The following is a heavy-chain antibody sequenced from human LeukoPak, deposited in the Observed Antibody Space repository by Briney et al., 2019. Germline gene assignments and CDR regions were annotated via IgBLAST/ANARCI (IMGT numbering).Heavy chain of an antibody. CDR3: ARWTAGTRDAFDI. J-gene: IGHJ3*02. CDR1: GGSISSYY. D-gene: IGHD1-1*01. CDR2: IYYSGST. Sequence: SETLSLTCTVSGGSISSYYWSWIRQPPGKGLEWIGYIYYSGSTNYNPSLKSRVTISVDTSKNQFSLKLSSVTAADTAVYYCARWTAGTRDAFDIWGQGKMVTVSS. V-gene: IGHV4-59*01.